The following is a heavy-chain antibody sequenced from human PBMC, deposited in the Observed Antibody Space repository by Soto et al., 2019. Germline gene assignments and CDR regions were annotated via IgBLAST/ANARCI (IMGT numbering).Heavy chain of an antibody. Sequence: LRLSCVASGFSVDNIFMSWVRQAPGKGLQWVSTISDDGRTYYADSVKGRFSLSRDKSRNTLYLQMNRLRVEDTAVYYCSRDHSSGGYDYRGQGSLVTVSS. V-gene: IGHV3-53*01. CDR1: GFSVDNIF. J-gene: IGHJ4*02. D-gene: IGHD2-8*02. CDR2: ISDDGRT. CDR3: SRDHSSGGYDY.